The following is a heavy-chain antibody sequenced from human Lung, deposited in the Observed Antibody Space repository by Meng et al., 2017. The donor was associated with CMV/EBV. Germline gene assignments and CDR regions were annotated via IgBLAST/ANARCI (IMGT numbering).Heavy chain of an antibody. D-gene: IGHD3-16*01. CDR2: VYYTGTT. CDR3: ARDYTEGDYFDY. V-gene: IGHV4-30-4*01. J-gene: IGHJ4*02. CDR1: GGSITNGDYS. Sequence: TVPGGSITNGDYSWSWIRQPPGKGLEWIGYVYYTGTTYYNPSLKSRLTISIDTSKNQFSLHLRSVTAADTAVYYCARDYTEGDYFDYWGQGALVTVSS.